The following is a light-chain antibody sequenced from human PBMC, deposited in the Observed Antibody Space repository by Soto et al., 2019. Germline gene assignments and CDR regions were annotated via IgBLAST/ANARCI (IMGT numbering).Light chain of an antibody. J-gene: IGKJ1*01. V-gene: IGKV3-20*01. CDR1: ENIYTN. CDR3: QQYGTSPPT. CDR2: GAS. Sequence: EIVMSQSPATLSVSPGERATLSCRASENIYTNLAWYQQKPGQAPRLLFYGASTRATGIPDRFSGSGSGTDFTLTISRLEPEDFAVYYCQQYGTSPPTFGQGTKVDIK.